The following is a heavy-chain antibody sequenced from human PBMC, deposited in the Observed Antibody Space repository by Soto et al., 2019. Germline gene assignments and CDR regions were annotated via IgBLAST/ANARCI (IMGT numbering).Heavy chain of an antibody. CDR2: IGTLHDA. V-gene: IGHV3-13*01. CDR1: GFTFSAFD. D-gene: IGHD3-9*01. CDR3: ARQAADWQGGGGWFDP. J-gene: IGHJ5*02. Sequence: EVQLVESGGGFVEPGGSLRLSCAASGFTFSAFDMHWVRQATGKGLEWVAAIGTLHDAYYPDSVKGRFTISRENAKNSLYVQMNGLRAGDTAVYYCARQAADWQGGGGWFDPWGQGTLVTVSS.